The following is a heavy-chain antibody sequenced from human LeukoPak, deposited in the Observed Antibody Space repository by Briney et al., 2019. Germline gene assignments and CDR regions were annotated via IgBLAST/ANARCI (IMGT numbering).Heavy chain of an antibody. CDR3: ARMRSIAVAGISDAFDI. J-gene: IGHJ3*02. Sequence: ASVKGSCKASGYTFTGYYMHWVRQAPGQGLEWMGWINPNSGGTNYAQKVQGRVTMTRDTSISTAYMELSRLRSDDTAVYYCARMRSIAVAGISDAFDIWGQGTMVTVSS. CDR1: GYTFTGYY. D-gene: IGHD6-19*01. V-gene: IGHV1-2*02. CDR2: INPNSGGT.